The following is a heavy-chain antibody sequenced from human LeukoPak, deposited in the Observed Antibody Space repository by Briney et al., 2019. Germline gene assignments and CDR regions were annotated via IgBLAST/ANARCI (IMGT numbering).Heavy chain of an antibody. CDR2: ISAYNGNT. Sequence: GASVKVSCKASGYTFTSYGISWVRQAPGQGLEWMGWISAYNGNTNYAQKLQGRVTMTTGTATSTAYMELRSLRSDGTAVYYCARDDVEMATIHPDYWGQGTLVTVSS. CDR1: GYTFTSYG. V-gene: IGHV1-18*01. D-gene: IGHD5-24*01. CDR3: ARDDVEMATIHPDY. J-gene: IGHJ4*02.